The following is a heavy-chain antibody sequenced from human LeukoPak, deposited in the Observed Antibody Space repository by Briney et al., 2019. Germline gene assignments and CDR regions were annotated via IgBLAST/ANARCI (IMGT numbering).Heavy chain of an antibody. Sequence: GGSLRLSCAASGFTFSSYSMNWVRQAPGKGLEWVANIKPDGSEKYYVDSVKGRFTISRDNADNSLYLQMDSLRAEDTAMYYCARLMYYFDSWGQGTLVTVSS. CDR3: ARLMYYFDS. J-gene: IGHJ4*02. CDR2: IKPDGSEK. V-gene: IGHV3-7*01. D-gene: IGHD2-8*01. CDR1: GFTFSSYS.